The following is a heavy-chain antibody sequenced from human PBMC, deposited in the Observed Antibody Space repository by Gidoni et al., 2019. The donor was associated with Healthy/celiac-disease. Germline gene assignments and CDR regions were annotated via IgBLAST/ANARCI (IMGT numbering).Heavy chain of an antibody. D-gene: IGHD6-13*01. CDR1: GFTFSSYG. V-gene: IGHV3-30*18. Sequence: QVQLVESGGGVVQPGRSLRLSCAASGFTFSSYGMHWVRQAPGKGLEWVAVISYDGSNKYYADSVKGRFTISRDNSKNTLYLQMNSLRAEDTAVYYCAKDRDYSSSWYYFDYWGQGTLVTVSS. CDR3: AKDRDYSSSWYYFDY. J-gene: IGHJ4*02. CDR2: ISYDGSNK.